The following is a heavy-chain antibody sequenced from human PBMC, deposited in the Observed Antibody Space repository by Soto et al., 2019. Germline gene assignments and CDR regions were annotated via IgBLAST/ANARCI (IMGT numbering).Heavy chain of an antibody. CDR2: IAVGSGNT. CDR1: GFTFFTSA. D-gene: IGHD2-21*02. CDR3: AADPYCGGDCYFDY. J-gene: IGHJ4*03. V-gene: IGHV1-58*01. Sequence: SVKVSCKASGFTFFTSAVQWVRQARGQRLECIGWIAVGSGNTNYAQKFQESVTITRXXXTNXAXMELXSLRSEDTALYYCAADPYCGGDCYFDYWG.